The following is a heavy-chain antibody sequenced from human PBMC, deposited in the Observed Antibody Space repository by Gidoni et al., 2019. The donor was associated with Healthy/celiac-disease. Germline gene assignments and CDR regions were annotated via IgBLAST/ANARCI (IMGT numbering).Heavy chain of an antibody. CDR3: ARGVDGMDV. CDR1: GGSFSGYY. V-gene: IGHV4-34*01. J-gene: IGHJ6*02. Sequence: QVQLQQWGAGLLKPSETLSLPCAVYGGSFSGYYWSWIRQPPGKGLEWIGEINHSGSTNYNPSLKSRVTISVDTSKNQFSLKLSSVTAADTAVYYCARGVDGMDVWGQGTTVTVSS. CDR2: INHSGST.